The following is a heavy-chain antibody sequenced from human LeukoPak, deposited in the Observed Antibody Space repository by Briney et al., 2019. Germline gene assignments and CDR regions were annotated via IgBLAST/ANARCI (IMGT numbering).Heavy chain of an antibody. D-gene: IGHD5-24*01. V-gene: IGHV3-74*01. Sequence: GGSLRLSCAASGFTFDDYAMHWVRQAPGKGLVWVSRINSDGSSTSYADSVKGRFTISRDNAKNTLYLQMNSLRAEDTAVYYCAREGIVEMATMRAFDIWGQGTMVTVSS. CDR3: AREGIVEMATMRAFDI. CDR2: INSDGSST. J-gene: IGHJ3*02. CDR1: GFTFDDYA.